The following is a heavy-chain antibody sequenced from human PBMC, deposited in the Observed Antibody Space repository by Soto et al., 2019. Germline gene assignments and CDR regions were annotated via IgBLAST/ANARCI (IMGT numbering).Heavy chain of an antibody. CDR1: GFTFSNYA. Sequence: PGGSLRLSCAASGFTFSNYAIHWVRQAPGKGLEWVAVISFNGNSLHYADSVKDRFTISRDNSKSTLYLQMNNMRTEDTAVYYCARTFDTITYYFDYWGQGTLVTVSS. J-gene: IGHJ4*02. V-gene: IGHV3-30-3*01. CDR2: ISFNGNSL. D-gene: IGHD3-9*01. CDR3: ARTFDTITYYFDY.